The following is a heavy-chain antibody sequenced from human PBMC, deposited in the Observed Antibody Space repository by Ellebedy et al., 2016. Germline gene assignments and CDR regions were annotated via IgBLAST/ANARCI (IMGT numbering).Heavy chain of an antibody. CDR1: GYTFTGYY. D-gene: IGHD3-9*01. CDR2: ISAYNGNT. CDR3: AREGILTGSYY. J-gene: IGHJ4*02. Sequence: ASVKVSCKASGYTFTGYYMHWVRQAPGQGLEWMGWISAYNGNTNYAQKLQGRVTMTTDTSTSTAYMELRSLRSDDTAVYYCAREGILTGSYYWGQGTLVTVSS. V-gene: IGHV1-18*04.